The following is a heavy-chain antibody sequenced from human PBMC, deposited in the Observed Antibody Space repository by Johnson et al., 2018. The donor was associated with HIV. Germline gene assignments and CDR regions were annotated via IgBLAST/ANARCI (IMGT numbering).Heavy chain of an antibody. Sequence: QVQLVESGGGVVQPGRSLRLSCAASGFTFSSYGMHWVRQAPGKGLEWVAVISYDGSNKYYADSVKGRFTISRDNSKNTLYLQMNSLRAEDTAVYYCAREEGSGEPPNAFDIWGKGQWSPSLQ. J-gene: IGHJ3*02. D-gene: IGHD3-16*01. V-gene: IGHV3-30*03. CDR1: GFTFSSYG. CDR2: ISYDGSNK. CDR3: AREEGSGEPPNAFDI.